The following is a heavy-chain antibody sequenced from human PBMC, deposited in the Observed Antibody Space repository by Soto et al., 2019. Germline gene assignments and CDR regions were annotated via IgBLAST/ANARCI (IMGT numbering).Heavy chain of an antibody. D-gene: IGHD1-1*01. Sequence: GASVKVSCKASGYLFTAYSMHWVRLAPGQGLEWMGVVNPSGGSTKYAQKFQGRVTITRDTSASTAYMELSSLRSEDTAVYYCATYWGNDHTLYSWFDPWGQGTLVTVSS. J-gene: IGHJ5*02. CDR1: GYLFTAYS. CDR3: ATYWGNDHTLYSWFDP. V-gene: IGHV1-46*01. CDR2: VNPSGGST.